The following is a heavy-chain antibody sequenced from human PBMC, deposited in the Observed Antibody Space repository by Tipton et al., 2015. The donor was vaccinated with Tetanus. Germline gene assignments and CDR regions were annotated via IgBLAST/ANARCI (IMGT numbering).Heavy chain of an antibody. CDR1: GGSINNGGYY. CDR2: SFYSWSS. CDR3: ARGEDQYKSGNH. J-gene: IGHJ5*02. V-gene: IGHV4-31*01. Sequence: TLSLTCTESGGSINNGGYYWSWIRQHPGKGLEWIGYSFYSWSSHYNPSLKSQLSLSVDTSKNQFSLNLNSVTAADTAVDYCARGEDQYKSGNHWGQGTPVTVSS. D-gene: IGHD1-1*01.